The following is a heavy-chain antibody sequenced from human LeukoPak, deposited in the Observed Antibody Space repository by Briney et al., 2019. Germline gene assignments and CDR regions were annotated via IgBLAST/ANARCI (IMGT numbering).Heavy chain of an antibody. D-gene: IGHD2/OR15-2a*01. Sequence: SETLSLTCTVSGGSISSYYWRWIRQPPGKGLEWIGYIYYSGSTNYNPSLKSRVTMSVDTSKNQFSLKLSSVTAADTAVYYCARDPSTASAFDIWGQGTMVTVSS. V-gene: IGHV4-59*12. CDR2: IYYSGST. J-gene: IGHJ3*02. CDR3: ARDPSTASAFDI. CDR1: GGSISSYY.